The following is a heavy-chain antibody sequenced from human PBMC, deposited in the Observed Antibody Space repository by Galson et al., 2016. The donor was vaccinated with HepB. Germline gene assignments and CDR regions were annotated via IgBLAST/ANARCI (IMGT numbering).Heavy chain of an antibody. V-gene: IGHV3-30-3*01. CDR2: ISYDGSNK. J-gene: IGHJ4*02. Sequence: SLRLSCAASGFTFSSYAMHWVRQAPGKGLEWVAVISYDGSNKYYADSVRGRFTISRDNSKNTLYLHMNSLKAEDTAVYYCARDTWTWNGGQGTLVTVSS. CDR3: ARDTWTWN. D-gene: IGHD3/OR15-3a*01. CDR1: GFTFSSYA.